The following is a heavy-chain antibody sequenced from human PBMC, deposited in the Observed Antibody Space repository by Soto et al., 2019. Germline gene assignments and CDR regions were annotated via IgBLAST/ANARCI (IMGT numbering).Heavy chain of an antibody. CDR1: GGSISSGGYS. D-gene: IGHD2-2*01. V-gene: IGHV4-30-2*01. CDR2: IYHSGST. Sequence: SETLSLTCAVSGGSISSGGYSWSWIRQPPGKGLEWIGYIYHSGSTYYNPSLKSRVTISVDRSKNQFSLKLSFVTAADTAVYYCARAVGYCSSTSCQAVYFDYWGQGTLVTVPS. CDR3: ARAVGYCSSTSCQAVYFDY. J-gene: IGHJ4*02.